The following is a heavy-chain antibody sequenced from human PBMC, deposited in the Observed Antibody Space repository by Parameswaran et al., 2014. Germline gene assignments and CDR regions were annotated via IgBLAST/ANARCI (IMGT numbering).Heavy chain of an antibody. CDR3: ASELHYDSSGYYYSYAFDI. CDR2: IIPIFGTA. CDR1: ISNA. D-gene: IGHD3-22*01. Sequence: ISNARLGATGPDKAEWMGGIIPIFGTANYAQKFQGRVTITADESTSTAYMELSSLRSEDTAVYYCASELHYDSSGYYYSYAFDIWGQGTMVTVSS. J-gene: IGHJ3*02. V-gene: IGHV1-69*01.